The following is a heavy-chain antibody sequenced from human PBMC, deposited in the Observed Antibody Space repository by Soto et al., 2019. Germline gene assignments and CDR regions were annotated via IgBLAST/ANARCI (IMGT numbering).Heavy chain of an antibody. D-gene: IGHD3-9*01. J-gene: IGHJ6*02. CDR3: ARETGFDSYYYGMDV. V-gene: IGHV4-61*01. CDR2: VYYSGST. CDR1: GGSVSRVSYY. Sequence: PSETLSLTCNVSGGSVSRVSYYWSWIRQSPGKGLEWIGYVYYSGSTNYNPSLKSRVTISVDTSKNQFSLKLRSVTAADTAVYYCARETGFDSYYYGMDVWGQGTTVTVSS.